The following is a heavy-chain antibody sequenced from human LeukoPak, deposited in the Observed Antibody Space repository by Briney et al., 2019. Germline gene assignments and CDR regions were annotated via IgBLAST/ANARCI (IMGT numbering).Heavy chain of an antibody. Sequence: ASVTVSCKASGYTFTVYYMHWVRQAPGQGLEWMGWINPNSGGTNYAQKFQGRVTMTRDTSISTAYMELSRLRSDDTAVYYCARDGYDSSGHRYYFDYWGQGTLVTVSS. V-gene: IGHV1-2*02. CDR3: ARDGYDSSGHRYYFDY. CDR1: GYTFTVYY. D-gene: IGHD3-22*01. J-gene: IGHJ4*02. CDR2: INPNSGGT.